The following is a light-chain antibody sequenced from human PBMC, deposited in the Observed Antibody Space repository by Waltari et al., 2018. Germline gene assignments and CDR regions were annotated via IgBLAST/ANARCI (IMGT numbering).Light chain of an antibody. CDR2: DAS. CDR3: QNYVRLPAT. CDR1: QSVGRS. V-gene: IGKV3-20*01. Sequence: EIVLTQSPDTLSLSPGEIGTLSCRASQSVGRSLTWYQQKPGQAPRLLIYDASRRAPGIPDRFSGSGSGTDFSLTISRLEPEDFAVYYCQNYVRLPATFGQGTKVEIK. J-gene: IGKJ1*01.